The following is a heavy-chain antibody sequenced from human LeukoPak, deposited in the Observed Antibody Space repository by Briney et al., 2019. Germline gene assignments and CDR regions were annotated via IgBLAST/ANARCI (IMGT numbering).Heavy chain of an antibody. Sequence: DPGRSLRLSCAASGFTFSSYGMHWVRRAPGKGLEWVAVISYDGSNTYYADSVKGRFTISRDNSKNMLYLQMNSLRAEDTAVYYCAKPYYYGSRSYMDYWGQGTLVTVSS. V-gene: IGHV3-30*18. J-gene: IGHJ4*02. D-gene: IGHD3-10*01. CDR1: GFTFSSYG. CDR2: ISYDGSNT. CDR3: AKPYYYGSRSYMDY.